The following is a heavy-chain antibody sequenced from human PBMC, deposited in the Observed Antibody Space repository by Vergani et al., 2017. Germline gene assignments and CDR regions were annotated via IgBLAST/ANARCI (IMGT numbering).Heavy chain of an antibody. Sequence: QVQLQESGPELVKPSQTLSLTCSVSGDSISSGVYYWNWIRQHPGKGLEWIGYIYSTGSTHHNPSLRRRINMSVDTSKNQFSLKLNSVTAADTAMYYCARMGGYDEGDAFRIGYFDSWGPGILVTVSP. V-gene: IGHV4-31*03. CDR3: ARMGGYDEGDAFRIGYFDS. J-gene: IGHJ4*02. CDR1: GDSISSGVYY. CDR2: IYSTGST. D-gene: IGHD3-22*01.